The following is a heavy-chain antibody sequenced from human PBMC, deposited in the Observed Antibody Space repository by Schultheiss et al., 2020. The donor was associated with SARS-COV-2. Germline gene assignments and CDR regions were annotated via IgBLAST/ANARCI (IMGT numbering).Heavy chain of an antibody. CDR2: INHSGST. D-gene: IGHD3-3*01. CDR3: ARYPLYFTIFGVGGGMDV. Sequence: SETLSLTCTVSGGSISSYYWSWIRQPPGKGLEWIGEINHSGSTNYNPSLKSRVTISVDTSKNQFSLKLSSVTAADTAVYYCARYPLYFTIFGVGGGMDVWGQGTTVPVSS. CDR1: GGSISSYY. V-gene: IGHV4-34*01. J-gene: IGHJ6*02.